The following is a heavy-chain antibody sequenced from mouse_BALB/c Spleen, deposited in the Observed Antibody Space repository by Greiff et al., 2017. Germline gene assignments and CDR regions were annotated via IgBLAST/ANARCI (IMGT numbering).Heavy chain of an antibody. V-gene: IGHV1-14*01. Sequence: VQLQQPGPELVKPGASVKMSCKASGYTFTSYVMHWVKQKPGQGLEWIGYINPYNDGTKYNEKFKGKATLTSDKSSSTAYMELSSLTSEDSAVYYCARGWPPRGYYAMDYWGQGTSVTVSS. J-gene: IGHJ4*01. CDR2: INPYNDGT. D-gene: IGHD1-1*02. CDR3: ARGWPPRGYYAMDY. CDR1: GYTFTSYV.